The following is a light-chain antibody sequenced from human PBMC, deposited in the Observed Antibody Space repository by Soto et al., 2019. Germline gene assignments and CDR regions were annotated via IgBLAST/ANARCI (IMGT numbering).Light chain of an antibody. Sequence: IQLTQSPSSLSASVGDRVTITCRASQGISSYLAWYQQKPGKAPKLLIYAASTLQSGVPSRFCGGRSGTDFSLSISSLQPADFATYYCQELNSYPWTFGQGTKVEIK. CDR1: QGISSY. CDR2: AAS. J-gene: IGKJ1*01. V-gene: IGKV1-9*01. CDR3: QELNSYPWT.